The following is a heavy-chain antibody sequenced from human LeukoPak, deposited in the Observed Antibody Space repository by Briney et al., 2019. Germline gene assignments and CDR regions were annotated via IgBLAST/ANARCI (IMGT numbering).Heavy chain of an antibody. V-gene: IGHV1-2*02. CDR3: ARSVFGVVITFDY. D-gene: IGHD3-3*01. CDR2: INPNSGGT. Sequence: ASVKVSCKASGYTFTGYYMHWVRQAPGQGLEWMGWINPNSGGTNYAQKFQGRVTMTRDTSISTAYMELSRLRSDDTAVYYCARSVFGVVITFDYWGQGTLVTVSS. J-gene: IGHJ4*02. CDR1: GYTFTGYY.